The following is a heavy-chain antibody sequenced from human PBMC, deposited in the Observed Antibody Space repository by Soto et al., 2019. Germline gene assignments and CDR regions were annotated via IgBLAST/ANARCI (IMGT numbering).Heavy chain of an antibody. CDR3: ARVVMTTVPASFYYGLDV. CDR2: IIPLIGTA. V-gene: IGHV1-69*18. CDR1: GGTFSTYG. D-gene: IGHD4-4*01. J-gene: IGHJ6*02. Sequence: QVQLVQSGAEVRKPGSSVTVSCKASGGTFSTYGITWVRQAPGQGLEWMGNIIPLIGTANYAQRFRGRVTISADESTNTAYIELTSLRSEDTAVDYCARVVMTTVPASFYYGLDVWGQGTTVTVSS.